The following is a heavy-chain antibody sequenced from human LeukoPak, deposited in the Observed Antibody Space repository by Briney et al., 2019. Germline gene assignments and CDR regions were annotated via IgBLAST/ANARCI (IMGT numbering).Heavy chain of an antibody. J-gene: IGHJ4*01. D-gene: IGHD3-10*01. CDR3: AKPQTGSNTFYFDY. V-gene: IGHV3-30*02. CDR1: GFTFSSYG. CDR2: IRHDGSIK. Sequence: GGSLRLSCAASGFTFSSYGMHWVRQAPGKGLEWVAFIRHDGSIKYYADSVKGRFTISRDNSKNTLYLQMNSLRAEDTAVYYCAKPQTGSNTFYFDYWGQGTLVTVSS.